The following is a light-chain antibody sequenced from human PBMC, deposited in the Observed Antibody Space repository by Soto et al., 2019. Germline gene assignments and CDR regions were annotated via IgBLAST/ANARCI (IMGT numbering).Light chain of an antibody. CDR3: QQYDTYSWT. CDR2: KAS. CDR1: QRISNW. J-gene: IGKJ1*01. Sequence: DIQMTQSPSTLSASVGDRVTITCRASQRISNWLAWYQQKPGKAPNLLISKASSLESGVPSRFSGSGSGTEFTLTISSLQPDDFAPYYCQQYDTYSWTFGQGTKVEIK. V-gene: IGKV1-5*03.